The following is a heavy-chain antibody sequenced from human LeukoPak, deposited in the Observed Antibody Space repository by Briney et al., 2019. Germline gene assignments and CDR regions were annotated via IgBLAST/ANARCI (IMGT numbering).Heavy chain of an antibody. D-gene: IGHD3-10*01. V-gene: IGHV4-39*02. CDR3: AREEVTMVRGVIIDYYYYYMDV. J-gene: IGHJ6*03. CDR1: GGSISSSSYY. Sequence: SETLSLTCTVSGGSISSSSYYWGWIRQPPGKGLEWIGTIYYSGTTYYNPSLKSRVTISADTSKNHFSLKLSSVTAADTAVYYCAREEVTMVRGVIIDYYYYYMDVWGKGTTVTVSS. CDR2: IYYSGTT.